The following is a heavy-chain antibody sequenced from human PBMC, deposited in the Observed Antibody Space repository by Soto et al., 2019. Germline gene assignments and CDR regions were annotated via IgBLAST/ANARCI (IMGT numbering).Heavy chain of an antibody. V-gene: IGHV3-48*04. Sequence: GGSLRLSCVAPGFTFSSYSLNWVRQAPGKGLEWVSYISSSGTTIYYADSVKGRFTISRDNAKNTLYLQMNSLRAEDTAVYYCAREDTNMVRGGIWGYNWFDPWGQGTLVTVSS. CDR2: ISSSGTTI. D-gene: IGHD3-10*01. CDR1: GFTFSSYS. J-gene: IGHJ5*02. CDR3: AREDTNMVRGGIWGYNWFDP.